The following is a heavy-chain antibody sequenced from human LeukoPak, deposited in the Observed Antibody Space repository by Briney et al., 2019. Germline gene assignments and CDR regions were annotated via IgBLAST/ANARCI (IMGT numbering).Heavy chain of an antibody. J-gene: IGHJ3*02. CDR2: IIPIFGTA. CDR3: AREGPDAFDI. V-gene: IGHV1-69*13. CDR1: GGTFSSYA. Sequence: ASVKVSCKASGGTFSSYAISWVRQAPGQGLEWTGGIIPIFGTANYAQKFQGRVTITADESTSTAYMELSSLRSEDTAVYYCAREGPDAFDIWGQGTMVTVSS.